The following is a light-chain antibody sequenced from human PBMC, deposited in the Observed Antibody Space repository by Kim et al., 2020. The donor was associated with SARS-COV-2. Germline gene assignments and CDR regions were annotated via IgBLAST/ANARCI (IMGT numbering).Light chain of an antibody. Sequence: SASVGDRVTITCRASQSINTYLNWYQQRPGKAPTLLIYAASSLQPGVPPRFRGSGSGTDFTLTITSPQPEDFATYFCQQSLSTPYTFGQGTKLEFK. V-gene: IGKV1-39*01. J-gene: IGKJ2*01. CDR3: QQSLSTPYT. CDR2: AAS. CDR1: QSINTY.